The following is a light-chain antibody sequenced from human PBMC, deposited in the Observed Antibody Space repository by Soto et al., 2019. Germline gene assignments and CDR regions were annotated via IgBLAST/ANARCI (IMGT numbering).Light chain of an antibody. J-gene: IGLJ2*01. CDR1: RSNIGSNF. Sequence: VLTQPPSASGTPGQRVTISCSGSRSNIGSNFAYWYQQLPGTAPKLLIYRNDQLPSGVPDRISGSKSGTSASLAISGLRSEDEADYYCAAWDDSLSGVVFGGGTKVTVL. V-gene: IGLV1-47*01. CDR2: RND. CDR3: AAWDDSLSGVV.